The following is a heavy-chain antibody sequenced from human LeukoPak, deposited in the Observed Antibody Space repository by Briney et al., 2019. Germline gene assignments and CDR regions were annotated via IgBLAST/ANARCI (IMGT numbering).Heavy chain of an antibody. CDR3: ASGSSGWAYYYGMDV. CDR1: GGSISSSSYY. Sequence: SETLSLTCTVSGGSISSSSYYWGWIREPPGKGLEWFGSIYYSESTYYNPSLKSRVTISIDTSKNQVSLKLSSVTAADTAVYYCASGSSGWAYYYGMDVWGQRTTVTVSS. D-gene: IGHD6-19*01. V-gene: IGHV4-39*01. CDR2: IYYSEST. J-gene: IGHJ6*02.